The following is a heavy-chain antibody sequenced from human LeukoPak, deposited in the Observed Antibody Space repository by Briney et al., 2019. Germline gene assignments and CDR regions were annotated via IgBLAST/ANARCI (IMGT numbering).Heavy chain of an antibody. D-gene: IGHD3-10*01. V-gene: IGHV3-48*03. J-gene: IGHJ4*02. CDR1: VFTISSYE. Sequence: GGSLRLSCAASVFTISSYEMNWVRQAPGKGLEWVSYISSSGSTIYYADSVKGRFTISRDNAKNSLYLQMNSLRAEDTAVYYCAIDRLLWFGELLVQYYFDYWGQATLVTVSS. CDR2: ISSSGSTI. CDR3: AIDRLLWFGELLVQYYFDY.